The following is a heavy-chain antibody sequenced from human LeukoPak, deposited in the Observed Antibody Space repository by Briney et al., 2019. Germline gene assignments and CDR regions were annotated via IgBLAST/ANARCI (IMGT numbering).Heavy chain of an antibody. CDR2: INNGGSRT. V-gene: IGHV3-23*01. CDR1: GFTFSSYA. D-gene: IGHD3-10*01. J-gene: IGHJ4*02. Sequence: GGSLRLSCAASGFTFSSYAMSWVRQAPGKGLEWVSAINNGGSRTYYADSVKGRFTISRDNSKNTLYLQMNSPRAEDTAVYYCAKDVTSVFIYWGQGTLVTVSS. CDR3: AKDVTSVFIY.